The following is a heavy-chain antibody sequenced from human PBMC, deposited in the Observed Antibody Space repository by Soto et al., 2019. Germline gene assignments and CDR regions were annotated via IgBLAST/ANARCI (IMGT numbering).Heavy chain of an antibody. CDR1: GGSISSSSYY. D-gene: IGHD4-4*01. Sequence: QLQLQESGPGLVKPSETLSLTCTVSGGSISSSSYYWGWIRQPPGKGLEWIGSIHYSGSTYNNPSVKCQVTISLHTCKNQHDHTLSSVTAADTAVYYCASSNSNSAHFDYWGQGTLVTVSS. J-gene: IGHJ4*02. CDR2: IHYSGST. V-gene: IGHV4-39*01. CDR3: ASSNSNSAHFDY.